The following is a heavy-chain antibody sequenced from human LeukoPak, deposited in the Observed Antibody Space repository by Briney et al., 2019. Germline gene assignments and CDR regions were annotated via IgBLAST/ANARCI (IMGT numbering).Heavy chain of an antibody. D-gene: IGHD3-22*01. V-gene: IGHV4-59*01. J-gene: IGHJ4*02. CDR2: IYYSGST. CDR3: ARGRGGYAQPYYFDY. Sequence: SETLSLTCTVSGGSISSYYWSWIRQPPGKGLEWIGYIYYSGSTNYNPSLKSRVTISVDTSKNQFSLKLSYVTAADTAVYYCARGRGGYAQPYYFDYWGQGTLVTVSS. CDR1: GGSISSYY.